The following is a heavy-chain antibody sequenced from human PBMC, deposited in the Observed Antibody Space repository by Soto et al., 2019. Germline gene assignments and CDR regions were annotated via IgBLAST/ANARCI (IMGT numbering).Heavy chain of an antibody. CDR2: IYYSGST. V-gene: IGHV4-31*03. J-gene: IGHJ4*02. CDR3: ARDCPSCSGGSSPVSA. CDR1: GGSISSGGYY. Sequence: QVQLQESGTGLVKPSQTLSLTCTVSGGSISSGGYYWSWIRQHPGKGLEWIGYIYYSGSTYYNPSLRSRVTLSVDPSKNQFSLKLSSVTAADTAVYYCARDCPSCSGGSSPVSAWGQGTLVTVSS. D-gene: IGHD2-15*01.